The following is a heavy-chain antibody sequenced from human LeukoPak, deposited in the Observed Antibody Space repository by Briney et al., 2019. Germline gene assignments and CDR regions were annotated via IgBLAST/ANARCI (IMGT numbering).Heavy chain of an antibody. J-gene: IGHJ4*02. CDR1: GYSVPSNSAA. CDR3: ARDGGAAAAGTD. V-gene: IGHV6-1*01. CDR2: TYCRSQWYN. D-gene: IGHD6-13*01. Sequence: SQAVSLTFASSGYSVPSNSAALNWISQSPSRGLEWLGSTYCRSQWYNDYALSIQSRITNNPVPSKKRFSLQLNFLTPEHTAVYCCARDGGAAAAGTDWGQGTLVTVSS.